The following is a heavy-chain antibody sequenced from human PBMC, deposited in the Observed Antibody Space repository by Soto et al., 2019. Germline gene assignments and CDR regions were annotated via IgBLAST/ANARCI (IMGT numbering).Heavy chain of an antibody. D-gene: IGHD3-10*01. Sequence: PSETLSLTCTVSGGSFTNYYWSWIRQPPGRGLEWIGYIYNTGSTNYNPSLKSRVTISVDTSKNQFSLKLSSVTAADTAVYYCASRNYYGSGSYHYYFDHWGQGTLVTVSS. CDR1: GGSFTNYY. CDR3: ASRNYYGSGSYHYYFDH. CDR2: IYNTGST. V-gene: IGHV4-59*08. J-gene: IGHJ4*02.